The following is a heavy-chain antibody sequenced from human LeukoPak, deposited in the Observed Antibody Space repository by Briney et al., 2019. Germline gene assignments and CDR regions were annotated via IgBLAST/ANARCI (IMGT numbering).Heavy chain of an antibody. V-gene: IGHV3-21*01. CDR2: ISTTSDYI. Sequence: GGSLRLSCAASGFTFSGYSMNWVRQAPGKGLEWVSSISTTSDYIHYADSLKGRVAISRDNAKNSLYLQMNSLRAEDTAVYYCARGGIYSQGFDYWGQGSLVTVSS. CDR3: ARGGIYSQGFDY. CDR1: GFTFSGYS. J-gene: IGHJ4*02. D-gene: IGHD6-13*01.